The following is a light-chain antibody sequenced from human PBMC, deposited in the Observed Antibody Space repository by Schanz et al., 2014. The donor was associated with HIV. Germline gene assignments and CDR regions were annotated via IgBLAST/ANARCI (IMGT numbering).Light chain of an antibody. CDR2: AGN. V-gene: IGLV1-44*01. Sequence: QSVLTQPPSASGTPGQRVTISCSGSSSNIGINTVNWYQHLPGTAPKLLIYAGNQRPSGVPDRFSGSKSGTSASLVISGLQSEDEADYYCLTWDDSLNAWVFGGGTKLTVL. CDR3: LTWDDSLNAWV. J-gene: IGLJ3*02. CDR1: SSNIGINT.